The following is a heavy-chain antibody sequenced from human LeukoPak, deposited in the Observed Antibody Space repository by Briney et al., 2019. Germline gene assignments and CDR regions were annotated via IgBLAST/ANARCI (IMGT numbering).Heavy chain of an antibody. D-gene: IGHD2-2*01. Sequence: SVKVSCKASGGTFSSYAISWVRQAPGQGLEWVGGIIPIFDTEDYAQKFQGRVTISTDEFTDTAYMELSSLRSVDTAVYYCARGFVVKPARYYFDSWGQGTLVTVSS. CDR1: GGTFSSYA. CDR2: IIPIFDTE. CDR3: ARGFVVKPARYYFDS. V-gene: IGHV1-69*05. J-gene: IGHJ4*02.